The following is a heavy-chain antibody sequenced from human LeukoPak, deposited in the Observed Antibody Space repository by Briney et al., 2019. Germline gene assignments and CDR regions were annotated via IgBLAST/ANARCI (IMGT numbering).Heavy chain of an antibody. CDR3: ARADGGAFDY. CDR2: IYYSGST. CDR1: GGSISSSSYY. J-gene: IGHJ4*02. D-gene: IGHD4-23*01. V-gene: IGHV4-39*07. Sequence: SETLSLTCTVSGGSISSSSYYWGWIRQPPGKGLEWIGSIYYSGSTYYNPSLKSRVTISVDTSKNQFSLKLSSVTAADTAVYYCARADGGAFDYWGQGTLVTVSS.